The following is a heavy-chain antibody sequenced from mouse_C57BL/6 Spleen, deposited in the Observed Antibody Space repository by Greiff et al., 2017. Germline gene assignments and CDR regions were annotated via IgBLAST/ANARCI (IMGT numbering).Heavy chain of an antibody. Sequence: EVKLMESGGGLVKPGGSLKLSCAASGFTFSSYAMSWVRQTPEKRLEWVATISDGGSYTYYPDNVKGRFTISRANAKNNLYLQMSHLKSEDTAMYYCATVVATGDYAMDYWGQGTSVTVSS. CDR3: ATVVATGDYAMDY. V-gene: IGHV5-4*03. J-gene: IGHJ4*01. CDR1: GFTFSSYA. CDR2: ISDGGSYT. D-gene: IGHD1-1*01.